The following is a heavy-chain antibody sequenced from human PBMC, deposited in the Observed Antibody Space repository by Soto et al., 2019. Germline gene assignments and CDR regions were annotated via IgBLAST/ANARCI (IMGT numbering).Heavy chain of an antibody. J-gene: IGHJ5*02. Sequence: PGGSLRLSCAASGFTFSDYYMSWIRQAPGKGLERVSYISSSGSTIYYADAVKGRFTISRDNAKNYLYLQLNNLRAEYTAEHYFGGEDLSFDWFDPWGQGTLVTVSS. CDR1: GFTFSDYY. V-gene: IGHV3-11*01. CDR3: GGEDLSFDWFDP. D-gene: IGHD1-26*01. CDR2: ISSSGSTI.